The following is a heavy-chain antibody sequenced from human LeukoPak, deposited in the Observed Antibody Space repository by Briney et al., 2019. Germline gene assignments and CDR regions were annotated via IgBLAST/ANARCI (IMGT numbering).Heavy chain of an antibody. D-gene: IGHD4-17*01. V-gene: IGHV4-59*05. CDR2: IYYSGST. CDR1: GGSISSYY. J-gene: IGHJ4*02. CDR3: ATRNLMTTVTTFPPPLDY. Sequence: PSETLSLTCTVSGGSISSYYWSWIRQPPGKGLEWIGSIYYSGSTYYNPSLKSRVTISVDTSKNQFSLKLSSVTAADTAVYYCATRNLMTTVTTFPPPLDYWGQGALVTVSS.